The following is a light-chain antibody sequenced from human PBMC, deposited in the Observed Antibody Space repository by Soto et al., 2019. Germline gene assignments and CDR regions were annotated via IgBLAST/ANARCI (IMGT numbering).Light chain of an antibody. J-gene: IGLJ2*01. Sequence: QSALTQPASVSWSPGQSITISRPGTNSDVGGYNYVSWYQQHPGKAPKLMIYDVSNRPSGVSNRFSGSKSGNTASLTISGLQAEDEADYYCSSYTSSSPVVFGGGTKVTVL. CDR3: SSYTSSSPVV. V-gene: IGLV2-14*01. CDR1: NSDVGGYNY. CDR2: DVS.